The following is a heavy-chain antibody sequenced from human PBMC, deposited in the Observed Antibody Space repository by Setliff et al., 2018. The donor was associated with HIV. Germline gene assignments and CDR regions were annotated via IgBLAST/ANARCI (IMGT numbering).Heavy chain of an antibody. V-gene: IGHV1-69*10. D-gene: IGHD6-19*01. J-gene: IGHJ1*01. CDR1: GGTFNSYA. CDR3: ARGRGFSGSLTTVDFFEF. CDR2: IIPILGIA. Sequence: SVKVSCKASGGTFNSYAIKWVRQAPGQGLECMGEIIPILGIASYAQKFQGRVTFSADTSTSTAYMELSGLRSEDTAVYYCARGRGFSGSLTTVDFFEFWGQGTLVTVSS.